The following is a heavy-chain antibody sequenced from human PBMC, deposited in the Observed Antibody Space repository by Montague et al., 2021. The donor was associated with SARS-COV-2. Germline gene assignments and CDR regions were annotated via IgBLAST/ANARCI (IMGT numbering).Heavy chain of an antibody. V-gene: IGHV3-30*04. Sequence: SLRLSCAASGFTFNRNSMHWVRQAPGKGLERLALLSSDESLERYAESVSGRSTISRDNSKSTVFLQMNSLRPEDTAVYYCARGENPTGFLVDYWGQGTLVTVSS. CDR1: GFTFNRNS. CDR3: ARGENPTGFLVDY. J-gene: IGHJ4*02. D-gene: IGHD7-27*01. CDR2: LSSDESLE.